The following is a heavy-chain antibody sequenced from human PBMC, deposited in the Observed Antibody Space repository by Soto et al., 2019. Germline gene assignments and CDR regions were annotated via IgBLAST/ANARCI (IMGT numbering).Heavy chain of an antibody. J-gene: IGHJ5*02. Sequence: PSETLSLTCAVYGGSFSGYYWSWIRQPPGKGLEWIGEINHSGSTNYNPSLKSRVTISVDTSKNQFSLKLSSVTAADTAVYYCARGHRIQFKITMVRSQWFDPWGQGTLVTVS. CDR2: INHSGST. CDR1: GGSFSGYY. CDR3: ARGHRIQFKITMVRSQWFDP. V-gene: IGHV4-34*01. D-gene: IGHD3-10*01.